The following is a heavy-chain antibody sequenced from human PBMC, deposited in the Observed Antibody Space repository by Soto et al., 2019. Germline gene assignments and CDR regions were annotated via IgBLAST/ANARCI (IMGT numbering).Heavy chain of an antibody. D-gene: IGHD4-17*01. CDR1: GFTFSSYA. CDR3: AKDPLARTTVTTFDYYYGMDV. V-gene: IGHV3-23*01. J-gene: IGHJ6*02. CDR2: ISGSGGST. Sequence: PGGSLRLSCAASGFTFSSYAMSWVRQAPGKGLEWVSAISGSGGSTYYADSVKGRFTISRDNSKNTLYLQMNSLRAEDTAVYYCAKDPLARTTVTTFDYYYGMDVWGQGTTVTVSS.